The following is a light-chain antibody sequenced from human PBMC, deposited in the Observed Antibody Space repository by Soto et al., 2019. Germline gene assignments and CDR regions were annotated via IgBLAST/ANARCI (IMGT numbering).Light chain of an antibody. V-gene: IGLV2-18*02. CDR2: DVS. CDR3: TSYASGSAYV. CDR1: SSDVGGYNR. Sequence: QSALTQPPSVSGSPGQSVAISCTGTSSDVGGYNRVSWYQQAPGKAPKLLIYDVSNRPSGGSTRFSGSKSGNTASLTISGLQADDEAEYYCTSYASGSAYVFGPGTKLTVL. J-gene: IGLJ1*01.